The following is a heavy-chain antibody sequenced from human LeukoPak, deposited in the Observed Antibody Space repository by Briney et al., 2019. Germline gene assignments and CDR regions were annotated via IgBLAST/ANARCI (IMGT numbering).Heavy chain of an antibody. J-gene: IGHJ4*02. CDR2: IYYTGNT. V-gene: IGHV4-34*01. Sequence: SETLSLTCAVYGGSSSGYYWSWIRQPPGKGLEWIGSIYYTGNTYYNASLKSRVTISIDTSKNQFSLKLTSVTAADTAVYYCAKQTGSGLFILPGGQGTLVTVSS. CDR1: GGSSSGYY. D-gene: IGHD3/OR15-3a*01. CDR3: AKQTGSGLFILP.